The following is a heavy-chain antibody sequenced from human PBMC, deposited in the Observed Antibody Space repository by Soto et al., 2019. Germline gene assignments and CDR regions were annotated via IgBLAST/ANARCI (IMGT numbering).Heavy chain of an antibody. CDR3: AKGGAIVAAGTRVYLYNAMDV. D-gene: IGHD1-26*01. Sequence: ASVKVSCKASGYTFTGYYVHWVRQAPGQGLEWMGWINPNSGDTYLAQRFQGRVTMNRDTSIGTAYMELRGLTSDDTAEYYCAKGGAIVAAGTRVYLYNAMDVWGQGTTVTVAS. CDR1: GYTFTGYY. CDR2: INPNSGDT. J-gene: IGHJ6*02. V-gene: IGHV1-2*02.